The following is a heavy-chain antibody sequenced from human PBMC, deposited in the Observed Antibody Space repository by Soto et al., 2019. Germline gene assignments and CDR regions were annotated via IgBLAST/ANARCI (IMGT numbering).Heavy chain of an antibody. V-gene: IGHV3-13*04. CDR3: ARALRTYYYDSSGYSVNGMDV. D-gene: IGHD3-22*01. CDR1: GFTFSSYD. J-gene: IGHJ6*02. CDR2: IGTAGDT. Sequence: GGSLRLSCAASGFTFSSYDMHWVRQATGKGLEWVSAIGTAGDTYYPGSVKGRFTISRENAKNSLYLQMNSLRAGDTAVYYCARALRTYYYDSSGYSVNGMDVWGQGTTVTVS.